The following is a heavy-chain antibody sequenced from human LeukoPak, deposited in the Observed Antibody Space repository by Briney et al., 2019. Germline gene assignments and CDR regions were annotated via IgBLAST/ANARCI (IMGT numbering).Heavy chain of an antibody. CDR3: ARHTRYSSSSRVFDY. Sequence: GESLKISCKGSGYTFPTYWIGWVRQMPGKGLEWMGIIYPGDSDTKYSPSFQGQVTISADKSINTAYLQWSSLKASDTAVYYCARHTRYSSSSRVFDYWGQGTLVTVSS. CDR2: IYPGDSDT. J-gene: IGHJ4*02. CDR1: GYTFPTYW. D-gene: IGHD6-6*01. V-gene: IGHV5-51*01.